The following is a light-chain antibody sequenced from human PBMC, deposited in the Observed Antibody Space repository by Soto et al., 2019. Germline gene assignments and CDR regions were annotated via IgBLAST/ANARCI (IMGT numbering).Light chain of an antibody. Sequence: EIVLTQSPGTLSLSPGERATLSCRASQSVSSSYLAWYQQKPSQAPSLLIYGAYSRATGIPDRFRGSGSGTGFKLTISRLVADDFVVYYCQQYGNSPPNTFGQGTKLEIK. J-gene: IGKJ2*01. CDR2: GAY. V-gene: IGKV3-20*01. CDR3: QQYGNSPPNT. CDR1: QSVSSSY.